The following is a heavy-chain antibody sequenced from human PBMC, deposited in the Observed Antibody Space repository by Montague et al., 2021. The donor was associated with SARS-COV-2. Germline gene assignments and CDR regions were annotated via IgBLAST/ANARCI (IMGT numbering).Heavy chain of an antibody. V-gene: IGHV4-34*01. Sequence: SETLSLTCAVYGGSFSGYYWSWIRQPPGKGLEWIGEINHSGSANYSPSLKSRVTISVDTSKNQFSLKLSSVTAVDTAVYYCARVRYYGSGTSLGMDVWAKGPRSPSP. CDR3: ARVRYYGSGTSLGMDV. CDR2: INHSGSA. J-gene: IGHJ6*02. D-gene: IGHD3-10*01. CDR1: GGSFSGYY.